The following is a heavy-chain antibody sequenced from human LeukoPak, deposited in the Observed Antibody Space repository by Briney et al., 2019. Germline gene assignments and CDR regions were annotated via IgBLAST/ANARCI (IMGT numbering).Heavy chain of an antibody. D-gene: IGHD2-2*01. CDR3: ASQPAAADVDY. CDR1: RFTFSSYW. CDR2: IKPDGSKK. J-gene: IGHJ4*02. Sequence: PGGSLRLSCAASRFTFSSYWMTWVRHAPGEGLEWVANIKPDGSKKPYVDSVKGRFTMSRDNAKNSRYLQMNSLRADDTGVYYCASQPAAADVDYWGQGTLVTVSS. V-gene: IGHV3-7*03.